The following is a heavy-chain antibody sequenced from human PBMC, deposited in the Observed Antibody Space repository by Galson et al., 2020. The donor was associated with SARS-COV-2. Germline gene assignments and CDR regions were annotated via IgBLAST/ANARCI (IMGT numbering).Heavy chain of an antibody. J-gene: IGHJ4*02. D-gene: IGHD3-22*01. V-gene: IGHV5-51*01. CDR1: GYSFTSYW. Sequence: HGASLKISCKGSGYSFTSYWIGWVRQMSGQGLEWMGIIYPGDSDTRYSPSFQGQVTISADKSISTAYLQWSSLKASDTAMYYCARMQNRLFDYWGQGTLVTVSS. CDR2: IYPGDSDT. CDR3: ARMQNRLFDY.